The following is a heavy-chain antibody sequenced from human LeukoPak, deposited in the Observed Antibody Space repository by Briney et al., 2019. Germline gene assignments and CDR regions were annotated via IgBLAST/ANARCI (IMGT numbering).Heavy chain of an antibody. CDR3: ARDGSSWDNWFDP. Sequence: PSETLSLTCTVSGGPISSYYWSWIRQPPGKGLEWIGYIYYSGSTNYNPSLKSRVTISVDTSKNQFSLKLSSVTAADTAVYYCARDGSSWDNWFDPWGQGTLVTVSS. CDR1: GGPISSYY. J-gene: IGHJ5*02. D-gene: IGHD6-13*01. V-gene: IGHV4-59*01. CDR2: IYYSGST.